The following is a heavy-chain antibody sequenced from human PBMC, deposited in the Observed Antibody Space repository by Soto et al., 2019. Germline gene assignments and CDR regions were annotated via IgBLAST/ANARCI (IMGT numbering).Heavy chain of an antibody. V-gene: IGHV4-30-4*01. J-gene: IGHJ4*02. CDR1: GGSISSGDYY. CDR3: ARDLTDYGDYVFDY. Sequence: SETLSLTCTVSGGSISSGDYYWSWIRQPPGKGLEWIGYIYYSGSTYYNPSLKSRVTISVDTSKNQFSLKLSSVTAADTAVYYCARDLTDYGDYVFDYWGQGTLVTVSS. CDR2: IYYSGST. D-gene: IGHD4-17*01.